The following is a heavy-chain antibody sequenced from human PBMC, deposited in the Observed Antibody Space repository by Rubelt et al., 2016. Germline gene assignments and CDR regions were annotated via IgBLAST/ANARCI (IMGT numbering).Heavy chain of an antibody. V-gene: IGHV4-34*01. Sequence: QVQLQQWGAGLLKPSETLSLTCAVYGGSFSGYYCSWIRQPPGKGLEWIWEINHSGSTNYNPSLKSRVSRSVDTAKTQLSLKLSSVTGADTAVYDCAGGGRDMDGWGQGTTVTVSS. CDR1: GGSFSGYY. J-gene: IGHJ6*02. CDR2: INHSGST. CDR3: AGGGRDMDG.